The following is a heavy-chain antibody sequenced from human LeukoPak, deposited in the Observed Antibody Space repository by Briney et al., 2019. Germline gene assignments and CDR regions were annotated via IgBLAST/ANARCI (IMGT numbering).Heavy chain of an antibody. CDR1: GFTFSSFA. CDR3: AKAMSWYYFDY. D-gene: IGHD2-8*02. J-gene: IGHJ4*02. Sequence: GGSLRLSCAASGFTFSSFAMSWVRQAPGKGLEWISAISGSGDSTYYADSVKDRFTISRDNSKNTLYLQMNSLRAEDTALYYCAKAMSWYYFDYWGQGTLVTVSS. V-gene: IGHV3-23*01. CDR2: ISGSGDST.